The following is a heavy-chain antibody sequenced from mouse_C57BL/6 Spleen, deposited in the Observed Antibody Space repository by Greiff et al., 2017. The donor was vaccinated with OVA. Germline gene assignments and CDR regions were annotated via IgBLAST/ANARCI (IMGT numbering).Heavy chain of an antibody. CDR2: IYPGSGNT. Sequence: VQLQQSGAELVRPGASVKLSCKASGYTFTDYYINWVKQRPGQGLEWIARIYPGSGNTYYNEKFKGKATLTAEKSSSTAYMQLSSLTSEDSAVYFCARGSLITTPYFDVWGTGTTVTVSS. CDR1: GYTFTDYY. CDR3: ARGSLITTPYFDV. J-gene: IGHJ1*03. V-gene: IGHV1-76*01. D-gene: IGHD2-4*01.